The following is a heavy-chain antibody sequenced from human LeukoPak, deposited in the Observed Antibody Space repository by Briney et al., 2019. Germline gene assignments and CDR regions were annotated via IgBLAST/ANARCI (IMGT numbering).Heavy chain of an antibody. D-gene: IGHD1-26*01. CDR3: ARWSDGKAFDI. Sequence: ASVKVSCAASGYTFTGYYMHWVRQAPGQGLEWMGWINPNSGSTNYAQKFQGRVPMPRDTSIATAYMELSRLRSDDTAVYYCARWSDGKAFDIWGQGTMVTVSS. V-gene: IGHV1-2*02. CDR1: GYTFTGYY. CDR2: INPNSGST. J-gene: IGHJ3*02.